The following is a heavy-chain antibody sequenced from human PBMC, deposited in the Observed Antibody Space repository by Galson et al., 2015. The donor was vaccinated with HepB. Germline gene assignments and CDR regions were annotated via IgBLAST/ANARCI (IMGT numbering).Heavy chain of an antibody. V-gene: IGHV3-30*18. Sequence: SLRLSCAASGFTFSDYGMHWVRQAPGKGLEWVAAISYDGSKKYYSDSVKGRFTISRDNSKNTLYLQMNSLRGEATSVYYCAKDLWQQLVEGGYDYYYYGLDVWGQGTTVTVSS. D-gene: IGHD6-13*01. CDR2: ISYDGSKK. CDR3: AKDLWQQLVEGGYDYYYYGLDV. J-gene: IGHJ6*02. CDR1: GFTFSDYG.